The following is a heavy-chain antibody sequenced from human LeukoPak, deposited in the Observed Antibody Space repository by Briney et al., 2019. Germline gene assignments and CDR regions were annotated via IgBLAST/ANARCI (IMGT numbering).Heavy chain of an antibody. D-gene: IGHD1-26*01. Sequence: NPSETLSLTCTVSGYSISSGYYWGWIRQPPGKGLEWIGSIYHSGSTYYNPSLKSRVAISLDKSSNQFSLRLTSVTAADTAMYFCAREEMPGKFDYWGQGTLVTVSS. CDR2: IYHSGST. V-gene: IGHV4-38-2*02. CDR1: GYSISSGYY. J-gene: IGHJ4*02. CDR3: AREEMPGKFDY.